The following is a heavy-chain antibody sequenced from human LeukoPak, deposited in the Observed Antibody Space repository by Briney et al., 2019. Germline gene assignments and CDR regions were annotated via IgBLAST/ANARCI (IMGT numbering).Heavy chain of an antibody. Sequence: GGSLRLSCAASGFTFSSYTMNWVRQAPGEGLEWVSSISTSSHYIYYADSLKGRLTISRDSAKNSLYLQMNSLRVEDTAVYYCARQRGVTDGMDVWGQGTMVTVSS. D-gene: IGHD2-21*02. CDR3: ARQRGVTDGMDV. V-gene: IGHV3-21*01. J-gene: IGHJ6*02. CDR1: GFTFSSYT. CDR2: ISTSSHYI.